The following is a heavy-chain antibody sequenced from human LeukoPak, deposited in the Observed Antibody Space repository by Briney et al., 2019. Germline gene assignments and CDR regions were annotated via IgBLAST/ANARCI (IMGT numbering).Heavy chain of an antibody. V-gene: IGHV3-53*01. CDR1: GFTVSSNY. CDR2: IYSGGST. CDR3: AKLPKGYYYYMDV. J-gene: IGHJ6*03. D-gene: IGHD1-1*01. Sequence: GGSLRLSCAASGFTVSSNYMSWVRQAPGKGLEWVSVIYSGGSTYYADSVKSRFTISRDNSKNTLYPQMNSLRAEDTAVYYCAKLPKGYYYYMDVWGKGTTVTVSS.